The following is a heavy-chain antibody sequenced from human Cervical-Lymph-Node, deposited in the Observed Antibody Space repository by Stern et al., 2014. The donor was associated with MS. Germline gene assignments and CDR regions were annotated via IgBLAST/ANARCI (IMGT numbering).Heavy chain of an antibody. CDR2: IIPIFGTA. CDR3: ARVMGGSSGWYHYYYGMDV. CDR1: GGTFSSYA. D-gene: IGHD6-19*01. V-gene: IGHV1-69*01. Sequence: VQLGQSGAEVKKPGSSVKVSCKASGGTFSSYAISWVRQAPGQGLEWMGGIIPIFGTANYAQKFQGRVTITADESTSTAYMELSSLRSEDTAVYYCARVMGGSSGWYHYYYGMDVWGQGTTVTVSS. J-gene: IGHJ6*02.